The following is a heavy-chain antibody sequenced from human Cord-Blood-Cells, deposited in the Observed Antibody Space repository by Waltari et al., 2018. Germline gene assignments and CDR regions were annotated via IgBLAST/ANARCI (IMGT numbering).Heavy chain of an antibody. CDR2: IYYSGST. Sequence: QVQLQESGPGLVKPSQTLSLTCTVSGGSISSGGYYWSWIRQPPGKGLEWIGYIYYSGSTYYNPSLKSRVTISVDTSKNQFSLKLSSVTAADTAVYYCARRSVDIVVVPAAITDAFDIWGQGTMVTVSS. J-gene: IGHJ3*02. CDR1: GGSISSGGYY. V-gene: IGHV4-31*03. D-gene: IGHD2-2*02. CDR3: ARRSVDIVVVPAAITDAFDI.